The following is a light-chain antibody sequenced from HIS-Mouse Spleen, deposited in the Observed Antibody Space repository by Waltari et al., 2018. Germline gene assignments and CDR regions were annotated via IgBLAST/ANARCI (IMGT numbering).Light chain of an antibody. V-gene: IGLV3-21*03. J-gene: IGLJ2*01. CDR1: NIGSKS. Sequence: SYVLTQPPSVSVAPGKTARITCGGNNIGSKSVHWYQQKPGQAPVLVGNEDSDRPSGIPARFPGSNSGNTATLTISRVEAGDEADYYCQVWDSSSDHVVFGGGTKLTVL. CDR3: QVWDSSSDHVV. CDR2: EDS.